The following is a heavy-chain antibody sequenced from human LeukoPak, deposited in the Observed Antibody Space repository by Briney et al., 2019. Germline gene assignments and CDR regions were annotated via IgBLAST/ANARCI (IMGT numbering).Heavy chain of an antibody. CDR1: GFTFSSYE. J-gene: IGHJ4*02. Sequence: PGGSLRLSCAASGFTFSSYEMNWVRQAPGNGLEWVSYISSSGSTIYYADSVKGRFTISRDNAKNSLYLQMNSLRAEDTAVYYCASNSGVSSCWQRDYWGQGTLVSVSS. CDR2: ISSSGSTI. CDR3: ASNSGVSSCWQRDY. V-gene: IGHV3-48*03. D-gene: IGHD6-13*01.